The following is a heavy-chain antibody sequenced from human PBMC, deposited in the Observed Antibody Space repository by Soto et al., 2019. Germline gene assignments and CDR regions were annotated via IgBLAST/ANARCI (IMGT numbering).Heavy chain of an antibody. CDR2: IIPIFGTA. CDR1: GGTFSSYA. J-gene: IGHJ1*01. V-gene: IGHV1-69*01. D-gene: IGHD4-17*01. Sequence: QVQLVQSGAEVKKPGSSVKVSCTASGGTFSSYAISWVRQAPGQGLEWMGGIIPIFGTANYAQKFQGRVTITADESTSTAYMELSSLRSEDTAVYYCAINPPADYGDYGDFQHWGQGTLVTVSS. CDR3: AINPPADYGDYGDFQH.